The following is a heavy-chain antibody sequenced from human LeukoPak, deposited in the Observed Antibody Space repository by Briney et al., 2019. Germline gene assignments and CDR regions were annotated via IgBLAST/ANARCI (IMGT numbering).Heavy chain of an antibody. CDR2: ISAGGGST. D-gene: IGHD2-15*01. CDR1: GFTFSSYA. J-gene: IGHJ4*02. V-gene: IGHV3-23*01. CDR3: AKAGGGTNYFDY. Sequence: GGSLRLSCAASGFTFSSYAMTWVRQAPGKGLEWVSAISAGGGSTYYADSVKGRFTISRDNSKNTLYLQLNSLRAEDTAVYYCAKAGGGTNYFDYWGQGTLVTVSS.